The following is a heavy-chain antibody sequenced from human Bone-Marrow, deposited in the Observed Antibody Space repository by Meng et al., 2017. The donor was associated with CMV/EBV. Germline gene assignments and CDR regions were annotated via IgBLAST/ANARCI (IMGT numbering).Heavy chain of an antibody. J-gene: IGHJ4*01. CDR3: ARDRWCFTMIRGVITVTYFAY. V-gene: IGHV3-7*01. CDR1: GFTFSSYW. Sequence: GGSLRLSCAASGFTFSSYWMSWVRQAPGKGLEWVANIKQNGSGKYYVDSVNGRFTISRDKAKTSLYLQLKRLRAEDTDMYYYARDRWCFTMIRGVITVTYFAYWGPGNLVNVSS. CDR2: IKQNGSGK. D-gene: IGHD3-10*01.